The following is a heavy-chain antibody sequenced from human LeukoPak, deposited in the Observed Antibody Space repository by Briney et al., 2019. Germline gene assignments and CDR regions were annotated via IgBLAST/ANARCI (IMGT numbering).Heavy chain of an antibody. CDR1: GYTFTGYY. V-gene: IGHV1-2*02. CDR3: ARVRGVAYYYDSSGYQDY. CDR2: INPNSGGT. Sequence: ASVKVSCKASGYTFTGYYMHWVRQAPGQGLEWKGWINPNSGGTNYAQKFQGRVTMTRDTSISTAYMELSRLRSDDTAVYYCARVRGVAYYYDSSGYQDYWGQGTLVTVSS. D-gene: IGHD3-22*01. J-gene: IGHJ4*02.